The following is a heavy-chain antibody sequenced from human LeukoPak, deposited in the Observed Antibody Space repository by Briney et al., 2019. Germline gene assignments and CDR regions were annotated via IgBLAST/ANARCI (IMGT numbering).Heavy chain of an antibody. Sequence: SVKVSCKASGGTCSSYAISWVRQAPGQGLEWMGGIIPIFGTANYAQKFQGRVTITADKSTSTAYMELSSLRSEDTAVYYCASREIRIAVAGHDYWGQGTLVTVSS. CDR1: GGTCSSYA. CDR3: ASREIRIAVAGHDY. CDR2: IIPIFGTA. V-gene: IGHV1-69*06. D-gene: IGHD6-19*01. J-gene: IGHJ4*02.